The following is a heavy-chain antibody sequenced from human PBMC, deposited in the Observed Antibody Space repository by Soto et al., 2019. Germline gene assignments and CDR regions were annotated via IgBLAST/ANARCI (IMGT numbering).Heavy chain of an antibody. V-gene: IGHV4-59*01. Sequence: SETLSLTCTVCGGSISSYYWSWIRQPPGKGLEWIGYIYYSGSTNYNPSLKSRVTISVDTSKNQFSLKLSSVTAADTAVYYCARSIAARPPFDYWGQGTLVTVSS. J-gene: IGHJ4*02. D-gene: IGHD6-6*01. CDR3: ARSIAARPPFDY. CDR1: GGSISSYY. CDR2: IYYSGST.